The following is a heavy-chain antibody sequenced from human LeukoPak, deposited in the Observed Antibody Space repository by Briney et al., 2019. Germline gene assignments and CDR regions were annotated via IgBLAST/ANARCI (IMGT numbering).Heavy chain of an antibody. CDR1: GFTFSSYS. D-gene: IGHD6-13*01. Sequence: GSLRLSCAASGFTFSSYSMNWVRQAPGKGLEWVSSISSSSSYIYYADSVKGRFTISRDNAKNSLYLQMNSLRAEDTAVYYCARAPRWVAAAGSGLWGQGTLVTVSS. CDR2: ISSSSSYI. CDR3: ARAPRWVAAAGSGL. V-gene: IGHV3-21*01. J-gene: IGHJ4*02.